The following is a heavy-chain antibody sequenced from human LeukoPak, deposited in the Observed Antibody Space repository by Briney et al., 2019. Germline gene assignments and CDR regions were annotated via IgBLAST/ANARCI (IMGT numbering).Heavy chain of an antibody. V-gene: IGHV4-34*01. CDR3: ARGRQIGLRWSVYYYYGMDV. Sequence: KTSETLSLTCAVYGGSFSGYYWSWIRQPPGKGLEWIGEINHSGSTNYNPSLKSRVTISVDTSKNQFSLKLSSVTAADTAVYYCARGRQIGLRWSVYYYYGMDVWGQGTTVTVSS. CDR1: GGSFSGYY. CDR2: INHSGST. D-gene: IGHD4-23*01. J-gene: IGHJ6*02.